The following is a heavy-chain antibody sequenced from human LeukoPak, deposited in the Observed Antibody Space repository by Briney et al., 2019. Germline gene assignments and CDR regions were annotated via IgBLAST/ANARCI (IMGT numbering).Heavy chain of an antibody. V-gene: IGHV3-66*01. D-gene: IGHD3-10*01. J-gene: IGHJ4*02. Sequence: GGSLRLSCAASGFTVSSNYMSWVRQAPGKGLEWVSVIYSGGSTYYADSVKGRFTISRDNSKNTLYLQMNSLRAEDTAVYYCARDQPYGMVRGVISDWGQGTLVTVSP. CDR3: ARDQPYGMVRGVISD. CDR1: GFTVSSNY. CDR2: IYSGGST.